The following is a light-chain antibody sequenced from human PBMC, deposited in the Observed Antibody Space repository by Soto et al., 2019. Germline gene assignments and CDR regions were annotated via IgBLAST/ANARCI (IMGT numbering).Light chain of an antibody. J-gene: IGLJ2*01. CDR2: DDT. CDR3: QVWDSSRDQGV. Sequence: SYEVTQPPSVSVAPGQTARITCGGNNIGSKHVHWYQQKSGQAPVLVMSDDTDRPSGIPGRLSGSNFGSTATLTVSRVEAGDEADYYCQVWDSSRDQGVFGGGTK. V-gene: IGLV3-21*02. CDR1: NIGSKH.